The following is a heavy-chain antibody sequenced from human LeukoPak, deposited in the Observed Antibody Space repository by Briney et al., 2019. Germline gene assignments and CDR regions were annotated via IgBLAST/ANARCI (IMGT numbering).Heavy chain of an antibody. CDR2: IYHSGST. J-gene: IGHJ4*02. D-gene: IGHD3-22*01. CDR3: ARASYYYDSSAPLPDY. Sequence: SGTLSLTCAVSGGSISSSNWWSWVRPPPGKGLEWIGEIYHSGSTNYNPSLKSRVTISVDESKNQFSLKLSSVTAADTAVYYCARASYYYDSSAPLPDYWGQGTLVTVSS. V-gene: IGHV4-4*02. CDR1: GGSISSSNW.